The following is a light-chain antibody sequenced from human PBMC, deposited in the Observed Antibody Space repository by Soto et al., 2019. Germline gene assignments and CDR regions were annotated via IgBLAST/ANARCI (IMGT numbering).Light chain of an antibody. CDR2: GAS. CDR3: QQYGSSPGT. CDR1: QSVSSSY. J-gene: IGKJ1*01. Sequence: VLTQCPGTLSLSPGERATLSCRASQSVSSSYLAWYQQKPGQAPRLLIYGASSRATGIPDRFSGSGSGTDFTLTISRLEPEDFAVYYCQQYGSSPGTFGQGTKVDI. V-gene: IGKV3-20*01.